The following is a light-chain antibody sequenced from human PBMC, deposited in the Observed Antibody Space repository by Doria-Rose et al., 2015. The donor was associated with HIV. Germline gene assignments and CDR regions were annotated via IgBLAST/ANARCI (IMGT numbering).Light chain of an antibody. V-gene: IGKV1-39*01. Sequence: DIRVTQSPSSLSASVGDRVTITCRASQSISSYLNWYQQKPGKAPKLLIYAASSLQSGVPSRFSGSGSGTDFTLTISSLKPEDFTAYDCQQSCCTPSTWDQGNKPEIK. J-gene: IGKJ2*02. CDR1: QSISSY. CDR3: QQSCCTPST. CDR2: AAS.